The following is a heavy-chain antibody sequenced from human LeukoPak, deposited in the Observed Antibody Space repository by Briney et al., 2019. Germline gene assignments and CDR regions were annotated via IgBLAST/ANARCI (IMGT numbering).Heavy chain of an antibody. D-gene: IGHD2-15*01. J-gene: IGHJ4*02. V-gene: IGHV3-53*01. CDR1: GFTVSSNY. CDR3: ASRHCSGGGCYFAGADPFDY. Sequence: GGSLRLSCAASGFTVSSNYMSWVRQAPGKGLEWVSVIYSGGSTYYADSVKGRFTISRDTSKNTLYLQMNSLRAEDTAVYFCASRHCSGGGCYFAGADPFDYWGQGTLVTVSS. CDR2: IYSGGST.